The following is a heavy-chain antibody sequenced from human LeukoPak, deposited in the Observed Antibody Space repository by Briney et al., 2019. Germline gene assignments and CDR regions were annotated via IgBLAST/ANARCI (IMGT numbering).Heavy chain of an antibody. J-gene: IGHJ6*03. V-gene: IGHV4-59*01. D-gene: IGHD6-19*01. CDR1: GGSINNYY. Sequence: SETLSLTCTVSGGSINNYYWSWIRQPPGKGLEWIGYIYYSGRPNYNPSLKSRVTISIDTSRNQFSLKLSSVTAADTAVYYCARGPRRQSIYYYYMDVWGKGTTVTVSS. CDR2: IYYSGRP. CDR3: ARGPRRQSIYYYYMDV.